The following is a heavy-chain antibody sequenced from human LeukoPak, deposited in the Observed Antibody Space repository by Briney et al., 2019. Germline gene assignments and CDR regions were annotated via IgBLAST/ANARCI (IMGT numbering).Heavy chain of an antibody. CDR2: IYYSGST. J-gene: IGHJ6*03. CDR1: GGPVSSGSYY. V-gene: IGHV4-61*01. CDR3: ARSTSSSSWYVSYYMDV. D-gene: IGHD6-13*01. Sequence: PSETLSLTCTVSGGPVSSGSYYWSWIRQPPGKGLEWIGYIYYSGSTNYNPSLKSRVTISVDTSKNQFSLKLSSVTAADTAVYYCARSTSSSSWYVSYYMDVWGKGTTVTVSS.